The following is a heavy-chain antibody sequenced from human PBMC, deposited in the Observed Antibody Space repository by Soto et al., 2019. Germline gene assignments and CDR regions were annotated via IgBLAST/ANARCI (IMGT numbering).Heavy chain of an antibody. CDR2: ITGNGDTT. Sequence: LRLSCAGSGFTSINTGMSWVRQAPGQGLEWVSAITGNGDTTYYADSVKGRFTISRDNSKSTLYLQMNSLRAEDTAVYYCAKIDGYFDYWGQGTLVTVSS. J-gene: IGHJ4*02. CDR3: AKIDGYFDY. V-gene: IGHV3-23*01. D-gene: IGHD3-22*01. CDR1: GFTSINTG.